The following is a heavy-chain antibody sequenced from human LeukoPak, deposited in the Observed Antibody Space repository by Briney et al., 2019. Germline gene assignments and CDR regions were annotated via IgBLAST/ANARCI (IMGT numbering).Heavy chain of an antibody. V-gene: IGHV3-48*01. D-gene: IGHD6-6*01. CDR3: AREYSSSSGRAFDI. CDR1: GFTVSSNY. CDR2: ISSSSTTI. Sequence: GGSLRLSCAASGFTVSSNYMSWVRQAPGKGLEWVSYISSSSTTIYYGDSVKGRFTISRDNAKNSLYLQMNSLRAEDTAVYYCAREYSSSSGRAFDIWGQGTMVTVSS. J-gene: IGHJ3*02.